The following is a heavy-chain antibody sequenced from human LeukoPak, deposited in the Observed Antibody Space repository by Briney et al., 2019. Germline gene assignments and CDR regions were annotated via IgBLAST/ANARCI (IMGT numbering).Heavy chain of an antibody. CDR2: ISSSGSTI. V-gene: IGHV3-48*03. CDR3: ATSRGSSYGYRALELPPSPVD. J-gene: IGHJ1*01. D-gene: IGHD5-18*01. CDR1: GFTFSSYE. Sequence: GGSLRLSCAASGFTFSSYEMNWVRQAPGKGLEWVSYISSSGSTIYYADSVKGRFTISRDNAKNSLYLQMKSLRAEDTAVYYCATSRGSSYGYRALELPPSPVDWGQGTLVTVSS.